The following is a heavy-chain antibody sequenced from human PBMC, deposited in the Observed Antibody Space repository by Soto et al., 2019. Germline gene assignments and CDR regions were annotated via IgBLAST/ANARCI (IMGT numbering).Heavy chain of an antibody. D-gene: IGHD6-19*01. CDR1: GFTFSSYA. CDR2: ISGSGGST. CDR3: ASRTSGWYFDY. J-gene: IGHJ4*02. V-gene: IGHV3-23*01. Sequence: EVQLLESGGGLVQPGGSLRLSCTASGFTFSSYAMNWVRQAPGKGLEWVSGISGSGGSTYYADSVKGRFTISRDNSKNKLYLQINSLRAEDTAVYYCASRTSGWYFDYWGQGTLVTVSS.